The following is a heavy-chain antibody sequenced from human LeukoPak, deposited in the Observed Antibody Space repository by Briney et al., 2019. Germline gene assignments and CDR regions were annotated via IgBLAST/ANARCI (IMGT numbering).Heavy chain of an antibody. J-gene: IGHJ6*03. Sequence: GASVKVSCKASGYTFTGYYMHWVRQAPGQGLEWMGWINPNSGGTNYAQKLQGRVTMTTDTSTSTAYMELRSLRSDDTAVYYCARATYYYYYMDVWGKGTTVTVSS. CDR1: GYTFTGYY. CDR2: INPNSGGT. CDR3: ARATYYYYYMDV. V-gene: IGHV1-2*02.